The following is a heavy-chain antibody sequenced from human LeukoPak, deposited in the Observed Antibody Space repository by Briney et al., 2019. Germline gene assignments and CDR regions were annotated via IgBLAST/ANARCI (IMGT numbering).Heavy chain of an antibody. D-gene: IGHD2-15*01. V-gene: IGHV3-33*01. CDR3: ARGVAQNGNPNYFDP. Sequence: GTSLRLSCAASGFIFSSYAMHWVRQAPGTGLEWVAVIWSDGSRQYYLDSVKGRFTISRDNSKNTLYLQMNSLRAEDTAVYSCARGVAQNGNPNYFDPWGRGTLVTVSA. CDR1: GFIFSSYA. J-gene: IGHJ5*02. CDR2: IWSDGSRQ.